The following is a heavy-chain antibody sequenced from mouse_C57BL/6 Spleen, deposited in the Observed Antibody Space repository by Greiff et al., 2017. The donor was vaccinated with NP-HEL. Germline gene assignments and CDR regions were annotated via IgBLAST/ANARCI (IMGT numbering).Heavy chain of an antibody. Sequence: QVHVKQSGAELVRPGASVTLSCKASGYTFTDYEMHWVKQTPVHGLEWIGAIDPETGGTAYNQKFKGKAILTADKSSSTAYMELRSLTSEDSAVYYCTRKLGAITTVVANFDYWGQGTTLTVSS. CDR2: IDPETGGT. CDR1: GYTFTDYE. V-gene: IGHV1-15*01. CDR3: TRKLGAITTVVANFDY. D-gene: IGHD1-1*01. J-gene: IGHJ2*01.